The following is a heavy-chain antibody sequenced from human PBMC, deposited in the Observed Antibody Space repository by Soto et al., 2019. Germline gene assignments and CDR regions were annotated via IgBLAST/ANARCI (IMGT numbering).Heavy chain of an antibody. V-gene: IGHV1-69*13. CDR1: GGTFSSYA. J-gene: IGHJ4*02. CDR2: IIPIFGTA. Sequence: ASVKVSCKASGGTFSSYAISWVRQAPGQGLEWMGGIIPIFGTANYAQKFQGRVTITADESTSTAYMELSSLRSEDTAVYYCASQRYSGSYSMYYFDYWGQGTLVTVSS. CDR3: ASQRYSGSYSMYYFDY. D-gene: IGHD1-26*01.